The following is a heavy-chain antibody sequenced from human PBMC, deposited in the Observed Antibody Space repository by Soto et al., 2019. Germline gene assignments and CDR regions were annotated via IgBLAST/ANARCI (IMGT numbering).Heavy chain of an antibody. V-gene: IGHV5-51*01. D-gene: IGHD2-2*01. J-gene: IGHJ5*02. CDR1: GYSFTIYW. CDR2: IYPGDSDT. Sequence: PGESLKISCTGVGYSFTIYWIAWVRQMPGKGLEWMGIIYPGDSDTRYSPSFQGQVTISADKSITTVYLQWSSLKASDTAMYYCARGYCTTTICDPWFDPWGQGTLVTVSS. CDR3: ARGYCTTTICDPWFDP.